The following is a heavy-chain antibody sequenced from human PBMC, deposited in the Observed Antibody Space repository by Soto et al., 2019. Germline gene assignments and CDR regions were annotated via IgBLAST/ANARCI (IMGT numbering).Heavy chain of an antibody. V-gene: IGHV3-21*01. J-gene: IGHJ5*02. CDR1: GFTFSRYS. D-gene: IGHD6-6*01. CDR2: ISSSHNYI. Sequence: GGSLRLSCAASGFTFSRYSMNWVRQAPGKGLEWFSSISSSHNYIYYADSVKGRFTISRDNAKNSLYLQMNSLRVEDTAVYYCARTYSEYSSSASWGQGTLVTVSS. CDR3: ARTYSEYSSSAS.